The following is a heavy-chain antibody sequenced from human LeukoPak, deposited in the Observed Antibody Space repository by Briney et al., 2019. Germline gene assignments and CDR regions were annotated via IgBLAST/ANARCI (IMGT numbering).Heavy chain of an antibody. CDR1: GFTFSNYA. D-gene: IGHD3-22*01. CDR3: AKTSGSYFAGFDC. J-gene: IGHJ4*02. CDR2: ISGNGGST. V-gene: IGHV3-23*01. Sequence: AGGSLRLSCTTPGFTFSNYAMTWVRQAPGKGLEWVSGISGNGGSTYYADSVKGRFTISRDYSKNSLHLQMNSLRAEDTAVYYCAKTSGSYFAGFDCWGQGTLVTVSS.